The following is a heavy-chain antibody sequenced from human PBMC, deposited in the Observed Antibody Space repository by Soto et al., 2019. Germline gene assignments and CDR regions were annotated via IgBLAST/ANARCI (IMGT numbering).Heavy chain of an antibody. CDR3: VRVPPFCSCVMDV. CDR2: INAGNGNT. J-gene: IGHJ6*02. D-gene: IGHD2-2*01. V-gene: IGHV1-3*01. Sequence: QVQLVQYGAEVKKPGASVKVSCKASGYTFTSYAMHWVRQAPGQRLEWMGWINAGNGNTKYTQKFKGRVTITRDTPASIAFMELSSLISEDMIGYYGVRVPPFCSCVMDVWGQGTTVTVS. CDR1: GYTFTSYA.